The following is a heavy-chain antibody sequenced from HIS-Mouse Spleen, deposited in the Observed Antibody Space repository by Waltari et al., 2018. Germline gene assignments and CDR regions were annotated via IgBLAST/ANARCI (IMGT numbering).Heavy chain of an antibody. CDR2: IYYSGST. D-gene: IGHD6-13*01. Sequence: QLQLQESGPGLVKPSETLSLPCPVSGGSISSSSYHWGWIRQPPGKGLEWIGSIYYSGSTYYNPSLKSRVTISVDTSKNQFSLKLSSVTAADTAVYYCAREIQYSSSWYDWYFDLWGRGTLVTVSS. V-gene: IGHV4-39*07. CDR3: AREIQYSSSWYDWYFDL. CDR1: GGSISSSSYH. J-gene: IGHJ2*01.